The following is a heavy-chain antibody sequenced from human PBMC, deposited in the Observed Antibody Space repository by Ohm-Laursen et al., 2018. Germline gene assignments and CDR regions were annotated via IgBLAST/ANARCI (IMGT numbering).Heavy chain of an antibody. Sequence: SLRLSCTASGFTFSRYSMNWVRQAPGKGLEWVSSISSSSSYTYYADSVKERFIISRDNSKNTVYLQMNSLRAEDTAVYYCVRDRAYSHGYAWYFEYWGQGTQVTVSS. J-gene: IGHJ4*02. CDR3: VRDRAYSHGYAWYFEY. D-gene: IGHD5-18*01. CDR2: ISSSSSYT. CDR1: GFTFSRYS. V-gene: IGHV3-21*01.